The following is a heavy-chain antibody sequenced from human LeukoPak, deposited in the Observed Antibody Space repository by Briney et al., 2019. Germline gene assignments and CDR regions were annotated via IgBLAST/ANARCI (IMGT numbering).Heavy chain of an antibody. Sequence: SVKVSCKASGGTFSSYAISWVRQAPGQGLEWMGRIIPILGIANYAQKFQGRVTITADKSTSTAYMELSSLRSEDTAVYYCARLRYFDWIHDYWGQGATVTVSS. CDR2: IIPILGIA. CDR1: GGTFSSYA. CDR3: ARLRYFDWIHDY. V-gene: IGHV1-69*04. J-gene: IGHJ4*03. D-gene: IGHD3-9*01.